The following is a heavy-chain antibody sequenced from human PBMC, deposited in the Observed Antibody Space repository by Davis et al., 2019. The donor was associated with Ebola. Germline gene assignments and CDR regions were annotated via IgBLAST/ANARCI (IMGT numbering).Heavy chain of an antibody. CDR3: ARHYPRLAGTRGGYSWFDP. CDR2: IYPGDSDT. V-gene: IGHV5-51*01. J-gene: IGHJ5*02. CDR1: GYSFTSYW. Sequence: GESLKISCKGSGYSFTSYWIGWVRQLPGKGLEWMGIIYPGDSDTSYSPSFQGQVTIPADNSISTAYLQWSSLKASDTATYYWARHYPRLAGTRGGYSWFDPWGQGTLVTVSS. D-gene: IGHD1-14*01.